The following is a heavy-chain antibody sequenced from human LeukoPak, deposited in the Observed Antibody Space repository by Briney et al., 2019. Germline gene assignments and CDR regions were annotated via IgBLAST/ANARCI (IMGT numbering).Heavy chain of an antibody. V-gene: IGHV3-7*01. Sequence: GGSLRLSCAASGFTFSPYWMSWIREPPGEGLEWVANIKQDGVEQYYGDTVKGRFTISRDNAKNALYLQMDSLRADDTAVYYCIPSGFWGRGILVTVSS. CDR3: IPSGF. J-gene: IGHJ4*02. CDR2: IKQDGVEQ. D-gene: IGHD3-10*01. CDR1: GFTFSPYW.